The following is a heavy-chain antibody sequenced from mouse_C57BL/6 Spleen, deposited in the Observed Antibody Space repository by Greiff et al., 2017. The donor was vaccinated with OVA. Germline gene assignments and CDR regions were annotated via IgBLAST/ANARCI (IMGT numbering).Heavy chain of an antibody. CDR2: IDPSDSET. D-gene: IGHD1-1*01. CDR1: GYTFTSYW. J-gene: IGHJ3*01. V-gene: IGHV1-52*01. Sequence: QVQLKQPGAELVRPGSSVKLSCKASGYTFTSYWMHWVKQRPIQGLEWIGNIDPSDSETHYNQKFKDKATLTVDKSSSTAYMQLSSLTSEDSAVYYCAAYYGSSYFPFAYWGQGTLVTVSA. CDR3: AAYYGSSYFPFAY.